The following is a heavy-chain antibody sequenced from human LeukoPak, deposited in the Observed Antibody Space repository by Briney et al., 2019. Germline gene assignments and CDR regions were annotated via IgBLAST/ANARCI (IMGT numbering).Heavy chain of an antibody. Sequence: SETLSLTCTVSGGSISSYYWSWIRQPPGKGLEWIGYIYYSGSTNYNPSLKSRVTISVDTSKNQFSLKLSSVTAADTAVYYCATYYYDSSGYLSRFDYWGQGTLVTVSS. J-gene: IGHJ4*02. CDR2: IYYSGST. CDR1: GGSISSYY. D-gene: IGHD3-22*01. V-gene: IGHV4-59*01. CDR3: ATYYYDSSGYLSRFDY.